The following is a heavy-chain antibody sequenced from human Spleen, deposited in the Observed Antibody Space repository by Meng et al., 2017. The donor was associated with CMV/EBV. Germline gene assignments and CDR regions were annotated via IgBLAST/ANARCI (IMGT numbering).Heavy chain of an antibody. J-gene: IGHJ4*02. Sequence: SETLSLTGTVSGGSISSSDYYWGWIRQPPGKGLEWIGTIYYSGSTSYNPSLKSRVTISVDTSKNQFSLKLSSVTAAETAVFYCARSPRGGCGSTSCYTERPFDYWGQGTLVTVSS. CDR1: GGSISSSDYY. CDR3: ARSPRGGCGSTSCYTERPFDY. CDR2: IYYSGST. D-gene: IGHD2-2*02. V-gene: IGHV4-39*01.